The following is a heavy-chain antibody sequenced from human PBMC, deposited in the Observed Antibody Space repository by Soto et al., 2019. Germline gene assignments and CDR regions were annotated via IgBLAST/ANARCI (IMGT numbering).Heavy chain of an antibody. CDR1: GGTLSSYT. CDR3: ARVKGILTGYYTIDY. J-gene: IGHJ4*02. CDR2: VIPNLGVT. V-gene: IGHV1-69*02. Sequence: SVKVSCKASGGTLSSYTFIWVRQAPGQGLEWMGRVIPNLGVTNYAKKFQGRFTIVVDTSTSTAYMELNSLRSDDTAVYYCARVKGILTGYYTIDYWGQGTLVTVSS. D-gene: IGHD3-9*01.